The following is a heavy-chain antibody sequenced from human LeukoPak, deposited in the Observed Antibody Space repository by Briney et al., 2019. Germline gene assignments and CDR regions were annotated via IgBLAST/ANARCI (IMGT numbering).Heavy chain of an antibody. Sequence: PGGSLRLSCAASGFSVRDFWMAWVRQAPGKGLEWVAHIKEDRTADYYVDSVKGRFPISKDDGKNSLHLQMNSLRVEDTAVYYCVRGGWELDYWGQGTLVTVSS. CDR1: GFSVRDFW. J-gene: IGHJ4*02. V-gene: IGHV3-7*01. D-gene: IGHD1-26*01. CDR2: IKEDRTAD. CDR3: VRGGWELDY.